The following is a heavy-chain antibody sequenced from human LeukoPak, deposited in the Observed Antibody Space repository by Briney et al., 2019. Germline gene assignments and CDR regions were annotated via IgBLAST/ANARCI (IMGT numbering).Heavy chain of an antibody. CDR2: ISYDGSNI. CDR3: AREYCSSTSCYPDY. Sequence: GGSLRLSCAASGFTFSSYAMHWVRQAPGKGLEWVAVISYDGSNIYYADSVKGRFTISRDNSKNTLYLQMNSLRAEDTAVYYCAREYCSSTSCYPDYWGQGTLVTVSS. J-gene: IGHJ4*02. V-gene: IGHV3-30*04. D-gene: IGHD2-2*01. CDR1: GFTFSSYA.